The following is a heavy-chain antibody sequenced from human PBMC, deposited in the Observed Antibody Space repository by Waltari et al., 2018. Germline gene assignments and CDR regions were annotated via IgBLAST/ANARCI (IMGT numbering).Heavy chain of an antibody. CDR3: ASSLHYYDSSGYYPEGFDY. Sequence: EVQLVESGGGLVKPGGSLRLSCAASGFTFSSYSMNWVRQAPGKGLEWVSSISSRSSYIYYADSVKGRFTISRDNAKNSLYLQMNSLRAEDTAVYYCASSLHYYDSSGYYPEGFDYWGQGTLVTVSS. V-gene: IGHV3-21*01. D-gene: IGHD3-22*01. CDR1: GFTFSSYS. CDR2: ISSRSSYI. J-gene: IGHJ4*02.